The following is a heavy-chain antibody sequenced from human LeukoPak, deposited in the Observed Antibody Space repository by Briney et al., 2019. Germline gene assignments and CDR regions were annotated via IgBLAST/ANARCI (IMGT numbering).Heavy chain of an antibody. V-gene: IGHV1-2*02. CDR2: INPNSGGT. CDR1: GYTFTSIA. CDR3: ARGSGSYRG. D-gene: IGHD1-26*01. J-gene: IGHJ4*02. Sequence: ASVKVSCKASGYTFTSIAMNWVRQAPGQGLEWMGWINPNSGGTNYAQKFQGRVTMTRDTSISTAYMELSRLRSDDTAVYYCARGSGSYRGWGQGTLVTVSS.